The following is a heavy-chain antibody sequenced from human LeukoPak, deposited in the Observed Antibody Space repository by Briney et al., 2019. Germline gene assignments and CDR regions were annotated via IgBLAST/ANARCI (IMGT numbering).Heavy chain of an antibody. CDR1: GYTFTSYD. V-gene: IGHV1-18*01. D-gene: IGHD6-19*01. Sequence: ASVKVSCKASGYTFTSYDINWVRQATGQGLEWMGWISAYNGNTNYAQKLQGRVTMTTDTSTSTAYMELRSLRSDDTAVYYCARDIESSGFSWYFDYSGQGTLVTVSS. CDR3: ARDIESSGFSWYFDY. CDR2: ISAYNGNT. J-gene: IGHJ4*02.